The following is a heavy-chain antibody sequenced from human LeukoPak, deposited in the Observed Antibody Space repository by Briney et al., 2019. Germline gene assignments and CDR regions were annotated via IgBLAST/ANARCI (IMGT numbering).Heavy chain of an antibody. CDR3: ARNNYYDSSGYFLRAEYFQH. CDR1: GGTFSSYA. J-gene: IGHJ1*01. CDR2: IIPIFGTA. V-gene: IGHV1-69*01. Sequence: GSSVKVSCKASGGTFSSYAISWVRQAPGQGLEWMGGIIPIFGTANYAQKFQGRVTITADESTSTAYMELSSLRSEGTAVYYCARNNYYDSSGYFLRAEYFQHWGQGTLVTVSS. D-gene: IGHD3-22*01.